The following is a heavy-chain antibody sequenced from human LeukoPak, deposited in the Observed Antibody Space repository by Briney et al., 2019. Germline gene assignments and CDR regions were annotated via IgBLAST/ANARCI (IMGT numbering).Heavy chain of an antibody. CDR2: ISSSGSTI. CDR1: GFTFSDYY. J-gene: IGHJ3*02. D-gene: IGHD3-22*01. Sequence: GGSLRLSCAASGFTFSDYYMSWIRQAPGKGLEWVSYISSSGSTIYYADSVKGRFTISRDNAKNSLYLQMNSLRAEDTAVYYCARDHQNYYDSSGFVDAFDIWGQGTMVTVSS. CDR3: ARDHQNYYDSSGFVDAFDI. V-gene: IGHV3-11*04.